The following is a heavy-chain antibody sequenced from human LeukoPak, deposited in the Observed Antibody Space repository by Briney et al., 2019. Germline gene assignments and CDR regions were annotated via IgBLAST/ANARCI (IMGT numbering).Heavy chain of an antibody. Sequence: TGGSLRLSCAASGFTFSTYTLNWVRQAPGKGLEWVSSISSSYDYLSYADSVKGRFTVSRDDAKSSLYLQMNSLRDEDTAIYYCARDSTTAVAGTLYNYFDPWGQGTLVTVSS. CDR1: GFTFSTYT. CDR3: ARDSTTAVAGTLYNYFDP. CDR2: ISSSYDYL. J-gene: IGHJ5*02. V-gene: IGHV3-21*01. D-gene: IGHD6-19*01.